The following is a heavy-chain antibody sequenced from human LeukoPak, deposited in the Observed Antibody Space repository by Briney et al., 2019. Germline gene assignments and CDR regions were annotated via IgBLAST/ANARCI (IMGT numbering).Heavy chain of an antibody. CDR2: IYYSGST. CDR1: GGSISRYY. D-gene: IGHD1-26*01. J-gene: IGHJ4*02. CDR3: PRFSIVGATFDY. Sequence: SETLSLTCTVSGGSISRYYWSWVRQPPGKGLEGIGYIYYSGSTNYNPSLKSRVTISVDTSKKQFSLKLSCVTAADTAVYYCPRFSIVGATFDYWGQGTLVTVSS. V-gene: IGHV4-59*01.